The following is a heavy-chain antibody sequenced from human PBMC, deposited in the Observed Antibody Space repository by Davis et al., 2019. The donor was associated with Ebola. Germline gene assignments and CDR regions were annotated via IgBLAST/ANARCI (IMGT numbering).Heavy chain of an antibody. D-gene: IGHD5-18*01. Sequence: GESLKISCAASGFTFRSYGMHWVRQAPGKGLEWIAYIVDSSRTIYYADSVEGRFTISRDNAKNSLYLQMDSLRDEDTAVYYCARVRGAYSYGYTDYWGQGTLVTVSS. CDR2: IVDSSRTI. V-gene: IGHV3-48*02. J-gene: IGHJ4*02. CDR3: ARVRGAYSYGYTDY. CDR1: GFTFRSYG.